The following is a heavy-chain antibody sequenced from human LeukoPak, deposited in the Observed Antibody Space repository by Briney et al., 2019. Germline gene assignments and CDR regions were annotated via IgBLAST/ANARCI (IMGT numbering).Heavy chain of an antibody. J-gene: IGHJ4*02. V-gene: IGHV3-21*01. CDR2: ISSSSSYI. CDR3: ATEPHYYDTSGYSDY. Sequence: PGGSLRLSCAASGFTFSSYSMNWVRQAPGKGLEWVSSISSSSSYIYCADSVKGRFTISRDNAKNSLYLQMNSLRAEDTAVYYCATEPHYYDTSGYSDYWGQGTLVTVSS. CDR1: GFTFSSYS. D-gene: IGHD3-22*01.